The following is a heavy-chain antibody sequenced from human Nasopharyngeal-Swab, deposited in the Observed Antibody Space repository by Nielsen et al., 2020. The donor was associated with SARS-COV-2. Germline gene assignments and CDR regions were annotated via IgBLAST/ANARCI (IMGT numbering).Heavy chain of an antibody. CDR1: GGSFSGYY. CDR3: AGGFGDYDY. J-gene: IGHJ4*02. CDR2: INHSGST. Sequence: SETLSLTCAVYGGSFSGYYWSWIRQPPGKGLEWIGEINHSGSTNYNPSLKRRVTISVDTSKNQFSLKLSSVTAADTAVYYCAGGFGDYDYWGQGTLVTVSS. V-gene: IGHV4-34*01. D-gene: IGHD4-17*01.